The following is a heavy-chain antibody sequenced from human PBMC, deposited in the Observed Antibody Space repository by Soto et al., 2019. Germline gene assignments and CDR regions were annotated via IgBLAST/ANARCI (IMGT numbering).Heavy chain of an antibody. CDR3: ARVANYYDSSGQYSWFDP. J-gene: IGHJ5*02. V-gene: IGHV4-31*03. CDR1: GGSISSGGYY. CDR2: IYYSGST. Sequence: KSSETLSLTCTVSGGSISSGGYYWSWIRQHPGKGLEWIGYIYYSGSTYYNPSLKSRVTISVDTSKNQFSLKLSSVTAADTAVYYCARVANYYDSSGQYSWFDPWGQGTLVTVSS. D-gene: IGHD3-22*01.